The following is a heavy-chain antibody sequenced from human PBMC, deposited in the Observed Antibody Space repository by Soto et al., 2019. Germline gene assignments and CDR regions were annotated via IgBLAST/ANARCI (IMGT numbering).Heavy chain of an antibody. CDR1: GGTFSSYA. V-gene: IGHV1-69*13. Sequence: ASVRVSCKASGGTFSSYAISWVRQAPGQGLEWMGGIIPIFGTANYAQKFQGRVTITADESTSTAYMELRSLRSDDTAVYYCARDFRYYYDSSGYDYWGQGTLVTVSS. D-gene: IGHD3-22*01. J-gene: IGHJ4*02. CDR3: ARDFRYYYDSSGYDY. CDR2: IIPIFGTA.